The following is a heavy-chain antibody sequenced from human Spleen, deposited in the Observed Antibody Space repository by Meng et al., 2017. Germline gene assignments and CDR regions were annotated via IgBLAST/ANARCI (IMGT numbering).Heavy chain of an antibody. CDR2: MYHTGSH. V-gene: IGHV4-4*02. CDR3: ARVGGGSSSFFWFDP. CDR1: WGSIRICNW. J-gene: IGHJ5*02. Sequence: QAQGSGSGLGEPSGAWALNVAVSWGSIRICNWWSCLRQPPGKGLEWIGEMYHTGSHNYNPSLKSRVTFSVDKSKNEFSLKLSSVTAADTAVYYCARVGGGSSSFFWFDPWGQGTLVTVSS. D-gene: IGHD6-6*01.